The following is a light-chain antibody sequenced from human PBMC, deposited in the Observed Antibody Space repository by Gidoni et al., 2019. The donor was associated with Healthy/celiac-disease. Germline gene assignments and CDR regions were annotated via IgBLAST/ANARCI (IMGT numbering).Light chain of an antibody. Sequence: DIQMTQSPSTLSASVGDRVTITCRDSQSFSSLLSLYQQKPGKAPKLLIYKASSLEHGVPSRISSSGSGTEYTLTISSMQPDDFTTYYCQQYNSYSYTFGEGTKLEIK. J-gene: IGKJ2*01. CDR3: QQYNSYSYT. CDR2: KAS. CDR1: QSFSSL. V-gene: IGKV1-5*03.